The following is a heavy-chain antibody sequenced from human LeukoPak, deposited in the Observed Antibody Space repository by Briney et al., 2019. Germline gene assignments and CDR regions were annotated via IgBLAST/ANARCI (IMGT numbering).Heavy chain of an antibody. D-gene: IGHD2-15*01. J-gene: IGHJ4*02. V-gene: IGHV1-18*01. CDR2: ISEYNTNT. CDR3: ARGSGGSFDH. Sequence: EASVKVSCKTSVYTFTSYGISWVRQAPGQGLEWMGWISEYNTNTNYAQKLQGRVTMTTDTSTNTAYLELRSLTSDDTAVYYCARGSGGSFDHWGQGTLVTVSS. CDR1: VYTFTSYG.